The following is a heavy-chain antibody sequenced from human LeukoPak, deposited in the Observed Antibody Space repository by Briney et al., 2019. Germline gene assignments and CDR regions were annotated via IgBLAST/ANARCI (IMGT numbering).Heavy chain of an antibody. Sequence: SETLSLTCAVSGGSISSSSYYWGWIRQPPGKGLEWIGSIYYSGSTYYNPSLKSRVTISVDTSKNQFSLKLSSVTAADTAVYYCARDTMVRGVPIEYWGQGTLVTVSS. V-gene: IGHV4-39*07. CDR2: IYYSGST. D-gene: IGHD3-10*01. CDR1: GGSISSSSYY. CDR3: ARDTMVRGVPIEY. J-gene: IGHJ4*02.